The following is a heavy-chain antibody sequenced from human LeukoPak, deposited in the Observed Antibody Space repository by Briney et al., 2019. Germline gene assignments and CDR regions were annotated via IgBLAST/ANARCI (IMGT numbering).Heavy chain of an antibody. CDR3: ARESGYSYGLAGFFDY. J-gene: IGHJ4*02. Sequence: GGSLRLSCGASGFTVRSNYMSWVRQAPGKGLEWVSVIYSDGRIHYADSVKGRFTISRDDSKNTLYLQMNSLRAEDTAVYYCARESGYSYGLAGFFDYWGQGTLVTVSS. D-gene: IGHD5-18*01. CDR1: GFTVRSNY. CDR2: IYSDGRI. V-gene: IGHV3-53*01.